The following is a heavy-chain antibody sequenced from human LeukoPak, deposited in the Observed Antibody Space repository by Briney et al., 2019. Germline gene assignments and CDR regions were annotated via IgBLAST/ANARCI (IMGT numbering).Heavy chain of an antibody. CDR2: ISGSDGST. J-gene: IGHJ4*02. V-gene: IGHV3-23*01. CDR3: AKDPFWSGYSDSDY. CDR1: GFTVSSCA. D-gene: IGHD3-3*01. Sequence: GGSLRLSCAASGFTVSSCAMSWVRQAPGKGLEWVSAISGSDGSTYYADSVKGRFTISRDNSKNTLYLQMNSLRAEDTAIYYCAKDPFWSGYSDSDYWGQGTLVTVSS.